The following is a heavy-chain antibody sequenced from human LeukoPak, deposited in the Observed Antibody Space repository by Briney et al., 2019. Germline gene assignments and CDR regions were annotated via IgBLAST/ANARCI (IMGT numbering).Heavy chain of an antibody. CDR2: ISYDGSTK. D-gene: IGHD1-26*01. J-gene: IGHJ4*02. CDR1: GFTFNSSD. V-gene: IGHV3-30*01. CDR3: ARVGGVTRFFSFDF. Sequence: GMSLRLSCAASGFTFNSSDMHWVRDAPGKGLEWGAFISYDGSTKYYADSVKGLFTISRDNSKNTLYLQMTRLRVEDTAVYYCARVGGVTRFFSFDFWGQGTLVTVSS.